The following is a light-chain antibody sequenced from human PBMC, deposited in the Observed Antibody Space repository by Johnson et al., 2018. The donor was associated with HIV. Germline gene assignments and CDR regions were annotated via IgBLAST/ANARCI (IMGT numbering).Light chain of an antibody. J-gene: IGLJ1*01. CDR2: DNN. Sequence: QSVLTQPPSVSAAPGQKVTISCSGSSSNIGNNYVSWYQQLPGTAPKLLIYDNNKRPSGIPDRFSGSKSGTSATLGITGLQTGGEADYYCGTWDSSLSAGGVVGTGTKVTVL. V-gene: IGLV1-51*01. CDR3: GTWDSSLSAGGV. CDR1: SSNIGNNY.